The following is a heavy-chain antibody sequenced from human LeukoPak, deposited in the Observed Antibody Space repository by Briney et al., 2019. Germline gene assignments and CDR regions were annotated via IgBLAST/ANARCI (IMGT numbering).Heavy chain of an antibody. V-gene: IGHV4-59*01. CDR1: GGSISSYY. J-gene: IGHJ6*03. D-gene: IGHD3-10*01. CDR3: ARSPAPALWFGELFISYYYMDV. Sequence: SETLSLTCTVSGGSISSYYWSWIRQPPGKGLEWIGYIYYSGSTNYNPSLKSRVTISVDTSKNQFSLKLSSVTAADTAVYYCARSPAPALWFGELFISYYYMDVWGKGTTVTVSS. CDR2: IYYSGST.